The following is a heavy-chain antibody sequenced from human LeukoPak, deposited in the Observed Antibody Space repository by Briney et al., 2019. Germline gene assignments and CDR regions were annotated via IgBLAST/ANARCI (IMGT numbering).Heavy chain of an antibody. Sequence: PSETLSLTCSVSGYSISSGYDWGWIRQSREKGLEWIASIHFSGASYYNPSLKSRVTISVDTSTNKVSLKLTSVTATDTAMYYCARQTGSGLFTLPGGQGTLVTVSS. CDR2: IHFSGAS. V-gene: IGHV4-38-2*02. D-gene: IGHD3/OR15-3a*01. CDR1: GYSISSGYD. CDR3: ARQTGSGLFTLP. J-gene: IGHJ4*02.